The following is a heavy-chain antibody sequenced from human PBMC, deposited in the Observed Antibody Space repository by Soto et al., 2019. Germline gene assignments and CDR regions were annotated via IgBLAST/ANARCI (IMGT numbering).Heavy chain of an antibody. D-gene: IGHD5-18*01. CDR2: IWYDGSNK. Sequence: PGGSLRLSCAASGFTFSSYGMHWVRQAPGKGLEWVAVIWYDGSNKYYADSVKGRFTISRDNSKNTLYLQMNSLRAEDTAVYYCARDLGTVSYGLYGMDVWGQGTTVTVSS. V-gene: IGHV3-33*01. J-gene: IGHJ6*02. CDR1: GFTFSSYG. CDR3: ARDLGTVSYGLYGMDV.